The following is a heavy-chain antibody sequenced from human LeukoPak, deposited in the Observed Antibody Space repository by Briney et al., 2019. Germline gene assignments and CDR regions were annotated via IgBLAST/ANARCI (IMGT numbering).Heavy chain of an antibody. D-gene: IGHD2/OR15-2a*01. CDR2: IFSSSTYI. CDR3: ARGFYDGFALDY. Sequence: GESLRLSCAASGFAFNTYSMNWVRQAPGKGLEWVSFIFSSSTYIYYTDSVKGRFTISRDNARNSLYLQMDNLRAEDTGVYYCARGFYDGFALDYWGQGTLVTVSS. V-gene: IGHV3-21*03. J-gene: IGHJ4*02. CDR1: GFAFNTYS.